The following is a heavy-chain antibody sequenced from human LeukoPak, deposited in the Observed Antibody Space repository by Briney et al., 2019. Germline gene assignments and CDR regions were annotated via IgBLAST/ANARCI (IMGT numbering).Heavy chain of an antibody. J-gene: IGHJ5*02. V-gene: IGHV1-69*13. CDR1: GYTFTGYY. CDR2: IIPIFGTA. CDR3: ARGTPIVVVPAAIGSWFDP. Sequence: SVKVSCKASGYTFTGYYMHWVRQAPGQGLEWMGRIIPIFGTANYAQKFQGRVTITADESTSTAYMELSSLRSEDTAVYYCARGTPIVVVPAAIGSWFDPWGQGTLVTVSS. D-gene: IGHD2-2*01.